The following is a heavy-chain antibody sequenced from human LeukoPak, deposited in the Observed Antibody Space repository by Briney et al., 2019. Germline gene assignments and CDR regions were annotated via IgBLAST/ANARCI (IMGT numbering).Heavy chain of an antibody. Sequence: GASVKVSCKASGYTFTSYGISWVRQAPGQGLEWMGWISTYNGNTNYAQKLQGRVSMTTDTSTSTAYMELRSLRSDDTAVYYCARSSLAVAGSVSDYWGQGTLVTVSS. CDR3: ARSSLAVAGSVSDY. V-gene: IGHV1-18*01. CDR1: GYTFTSYG. D-gene: IGHD6-19*01. CDR2: ISTYNGNT. J-gene: IGHJ4*02.